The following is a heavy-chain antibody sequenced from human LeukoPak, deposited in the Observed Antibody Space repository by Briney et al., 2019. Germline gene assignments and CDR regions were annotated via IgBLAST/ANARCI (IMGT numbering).Heavy chain of an antibody. D-gene: IGHD3-3*01. Sequence: SETLSLTCSVSGGSISTYYWTWIRQPPGKGLEWIGYIYYSGSTNYNPSLKSRVTISLDTSKNQFSLKLSAVTAADTAVYYCARAILSGYPDSWGQGTLVIVFS. CDR1: GGSISTYY. J-gene: IGHJ4*02. V-gene: IGHV4-59*01. CDR2: IYYSGST. CDR3: ARAILSGYPDS.